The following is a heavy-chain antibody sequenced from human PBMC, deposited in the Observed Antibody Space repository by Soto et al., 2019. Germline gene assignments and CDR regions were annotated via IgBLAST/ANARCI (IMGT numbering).Heavy chain of an antibody. J-gene: IGHJ4*02. CDR1: GGTFSSYA. D-gene: IGHD6-13*01. CDR2: INPNSGGT. Sequence: ASVKVSCKASGGTFSSYAISWVRQAPGQGLEWMGWINPNSGGTNYAQKFQGWVTMTRDTSISTAYMELSRLRSDDTAVYYCAATSADGTADHFDSWGQGTLVTVSS. V-gene: IGHV1-2*04. CDR3: AATSADGTADHFDS.